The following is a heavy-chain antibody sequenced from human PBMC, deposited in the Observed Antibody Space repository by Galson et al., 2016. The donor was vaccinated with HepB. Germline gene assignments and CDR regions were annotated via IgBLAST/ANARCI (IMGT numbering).Heavy chain of an antibody. Sequence: PALVKPTQTLTLTCTFSGFSLSTSGVGVGWIRQPPGKALEWLALIYWDGDKRYSPSLKNRLTITKDTSRNQVLLTLTNMGPVDTATYYCAHSHPPAYSSPFHYWGQGTLVTVSS. J-gene: IGHJ4*02. CDR2: IYWDGDK. CDR1: GFSLSTSGVG. CDR3: AHSHPPAYSSPFHY. V-gene: IGHV2-5*02. D-gene: IGHD6-13*01.